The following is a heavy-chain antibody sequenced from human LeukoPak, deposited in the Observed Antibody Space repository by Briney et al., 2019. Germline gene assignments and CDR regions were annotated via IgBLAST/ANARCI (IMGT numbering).Heavy chain of an antibody. D-gene: IGHD3-9*01. CDR1: GFTFSSYG. Sequence: PGRSLRLSCAASGFTFSSYGMHWVRQAPGKGLEWVAVISYDGNNKYYADSVKGRFTISRDNSKNTLYLQMNSLRAEDTAVYYCAKATYYDILTGYFGDFEYLGQGTLVTVSS. CDR2: ISYDGNNK. J-gene: IGHJ4*02. CDR3: AKATYYDILTGYFGDFEY. V-gene: IGHV3-30*18.